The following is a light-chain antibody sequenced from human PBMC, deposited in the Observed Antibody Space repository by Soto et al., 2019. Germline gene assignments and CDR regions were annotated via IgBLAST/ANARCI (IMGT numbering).Light chain of an antibody. V-gene: IGKV1D-12*01. CDR1: QDIAFY. Sequence: DIQVTQSPSSVSASVGDRVTITCRASQDIAFYLAWYQHKPGRAPELLIHAASSLQSGVPSRFSGSGSGTDFTLTINSLQPEDFATYYCQQAYSFPITFGQGTRLEIK. CDR3: QQAYSFPIT. J-gene: IGKJ5*01. CDR2: AAS.